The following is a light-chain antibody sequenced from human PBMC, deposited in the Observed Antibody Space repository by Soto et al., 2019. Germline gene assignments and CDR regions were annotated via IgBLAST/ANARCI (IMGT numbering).Light chain of an antibody. V-gene: IGLV2-14*01. CDR2: EIS. J-gene: IGLJ2*01. CDR3: SSFTSDNTLV. CDR1: NSDIGDYNY. Sequence: QSVLTQTASVSGSPGQSITISCTGTNSDIGDYNYVSWYQQYPDTAPTLIIFEISSRLSGVSDRFSGSKSGNTASLTISGLQPEDEAHYYCSSFTSDNTLVFGGGTKLTVL.